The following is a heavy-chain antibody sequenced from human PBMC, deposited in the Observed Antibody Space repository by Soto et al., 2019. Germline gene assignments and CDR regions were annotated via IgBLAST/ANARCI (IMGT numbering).Heavy chain of an antibody. CDR2: IKSDGIGT. D-gene: IGHD2-21*01. CDR3: ARGDGDCYDGTGSVGRH. CDR1: GFTFSSYW. J-gene: IGHJ4*02. V-gene: IGHV3-74*01. Sequence: EVQLVESGGGLVQPGESLTLSCAASGFTFSSYWMHWVRQAPGKGLVWVSRIKSDGIGTYYADSVKGRLTISRDNAKNXXYLQVDGLSVEDTAVCFCARGDGDCYDGTGSVGRHWGQGTLVTVSS.